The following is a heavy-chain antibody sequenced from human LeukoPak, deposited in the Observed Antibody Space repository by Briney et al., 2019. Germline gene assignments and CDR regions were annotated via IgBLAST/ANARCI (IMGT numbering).Heavy chain of an antibody. D-gene: IGHD3-22*01. V-gene: IGHV3-48*01. J-gene: IGHJ4*02. CDR2: ISGSSSTI. Sequence: PGGSLRLSCAASGFTFSSYSMNWVCQAPGKGLEWGSYISGSSSTIYYADSVKGRFTISRDNGKNTLYLQMNSLRAEDTAVYYCARGSTYYDSSGQVPFDYWGQGTLVTVSS. CDR3: ARGSTYYDSSGQVPFDY. CDR1: GFTFSSYS.